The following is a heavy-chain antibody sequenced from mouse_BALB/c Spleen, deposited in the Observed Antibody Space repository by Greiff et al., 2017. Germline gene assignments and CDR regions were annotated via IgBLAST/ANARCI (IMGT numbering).Heavy chain of an antibody. V-gene: IGHV5-17*02. CDR3: ERYRFAY. CDR1: GFTFSSFG. Sequence: EVHLVESGGGLVQPGGSRKLSCAASGFTFSSFGMHWVRQAPEKGLEWVAYISSGSSTIYYADTVKGRFTITRDNPKNTLFLQMTSLRSEDTAKYYCERYRFAYWGQGTLVTVSA. J-gene: IGHJ3*01. CDR2: ISSGSSTI.